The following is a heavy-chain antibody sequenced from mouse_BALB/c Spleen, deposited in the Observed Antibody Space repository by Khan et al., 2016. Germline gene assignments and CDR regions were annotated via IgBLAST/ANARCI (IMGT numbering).Heavy chain of an antibody. Sequence: EVKLEESGPGLVKPSQSLSLTCTVTGYSITSDYAWNWIRQFPGNKLEWMGYISYSGSTSYNPSLKSRISITRDTSKNQFFLQLNSVTTEDTATYYCARAPPRWYFEVGGAGTTVTVSS. CDR3: ARAPPRWYFEV. CDR1: GYSITSDYA. V-gene: IGHV3-2*02. CDR2: ISYSGST. J-gene: IGHJ1*01.